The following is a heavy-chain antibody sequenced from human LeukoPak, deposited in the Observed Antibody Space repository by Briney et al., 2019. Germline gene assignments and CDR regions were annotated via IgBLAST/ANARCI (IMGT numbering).Heavy chain of an antibody. CDR1: GGSISSYY. D-gene: IGHD6-13*01. CDR3: ARVVPTSIAAAVPFDY. V-gene: IGHV4-59*08. Sequence: PSETLSLTCTVSGGSISSYYWSWIRQPPGKGLEWIGYIYYSGSTNYNPSLKSRVTISVDTSKNQFSLKLSSVTAADTAVYYCARVVPTSIAAAVPFDYWGQGTLVTVSS. J-gene: IGHJ4*02. CDR2: IYYSGST.